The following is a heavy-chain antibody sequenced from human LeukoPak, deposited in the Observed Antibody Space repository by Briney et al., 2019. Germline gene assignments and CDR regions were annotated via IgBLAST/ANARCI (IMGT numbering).Heavy chain of an antibody. Sequence: PSETLSLTRTVSGYSISSGYYWGWIRQPPGKGLGWIGSIYHSGSAYYNPSLKSRVTISVDTSKNQFSLKLSSVTAADTAVYYCARDYWAARPGYYYYMDVWGKGTTVTVSS. V-gene: IGHV4-38-2*02. CDR3: ARDYWAARPGYYYYMDV. D-gene: IGHD6-6*01. CDR1: GYSISSGYY. J-gene: IGHJ6*03. CDR2: IYHSGSA.